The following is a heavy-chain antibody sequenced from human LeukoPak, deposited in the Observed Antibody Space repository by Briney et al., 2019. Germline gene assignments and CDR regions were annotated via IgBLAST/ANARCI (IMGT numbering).Heavy chain of an antibody. CDR1: GGSISSGGYS. J-gene: IGHJ4*02. CDR2: IYHSGST. Sequence: SETLSLTCAVSGGSISSGGYSWSWIRQPPGKGLEWIGYIYHSGSTYYNPSLKGRVTISVDRPKNQFSLKLSSVTAADTAVYYCAKADEFGELLLDYWGQGTLVTVSS. V-gene: IGHV4-30-2*01. D-gene: IGHD3-10*01. CDR3: AKADEFGELLLDY.